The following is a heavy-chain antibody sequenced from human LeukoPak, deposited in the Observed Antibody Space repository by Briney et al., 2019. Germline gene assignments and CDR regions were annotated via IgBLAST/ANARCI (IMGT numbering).Heavy chain of an antibody. CDR1: GYTFTGYY. D-gene: IGHD6-13*01. CDR2: INPNSGGT. Sequence: GASVKVSCKASGYTFTGYYIHWVRQAPGQGLQWMGWINPNSGGTNYAQKFQGGVTMTRDTSISTAYMELSRLRSDDTAVYYCARGDYSSSPIAYWGQGTLLTVSS. CDR3: ARGDYSSSPIAY. V-gene: IGHV1-2*02. J-gene: IGHJ4*02.